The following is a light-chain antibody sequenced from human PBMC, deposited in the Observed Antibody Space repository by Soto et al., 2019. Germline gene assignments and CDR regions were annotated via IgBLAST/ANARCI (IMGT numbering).Light chain of an antibody. Sequence: DIQMTQSPSPLSASVGDRVTITCRASQTISTYLNWYQQKPGKAPKLLIYGASSLQSGVPSRFSGSGSGTDFTLTIGSLQPEDFGTYYCQQSFSTPRTFGQGTKVEIK. CDR1: QTISTY. CDR2: GAS. J-gene: IGKJ1*01. CDR3: QQSFSTPRT. V-gene: IGKV1-39*01.